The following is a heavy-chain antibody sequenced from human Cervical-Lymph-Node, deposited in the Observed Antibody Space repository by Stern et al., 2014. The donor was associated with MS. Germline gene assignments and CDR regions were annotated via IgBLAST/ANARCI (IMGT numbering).Heavy chain of an antibody. CDR2: IIPIFGTA. CDR3: ARDGRHRDNYGLDV. V-gene: IGHV1-69*01. CDR1: GGTFNVYA. Sequence: VKLVESGAEVKKPGSSVQVSCQASGGTFNVYAINWLRQAPGQGLEWMGGIIPIFGTATYAQKFQGRVTITADESTRTSSMQLSSLRSNDTAVYYCARDGRHRDNYGLDVWGQGTTVIVSS. J-gene: IGHJ6*02. D-gene: IGHD2-15*01.